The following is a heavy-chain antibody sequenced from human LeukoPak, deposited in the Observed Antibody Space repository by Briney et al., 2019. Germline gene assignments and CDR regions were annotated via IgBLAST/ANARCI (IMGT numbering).Heavy chain of an antibody. V-gene: IGHV3-7*01. J-gene: IGHJ6*03. Sequence: GGSLRLSCAASGFTFSSYAMSWVRQAPGKGLEWVANIKQDGSEKYYVDSVKGRFTISRDNAKNSLYLQMNSLRAEDTAVYYCARGTSSLYCTNGVCYDADSYMDVWGKGTTVTVSS. D-gene: IGHD2-8*01. CDR2: IKQDGSEK. CDR3: ARGTSSLYCTNGVCYDADSYMDV. CDR1: GFTFSSYA.